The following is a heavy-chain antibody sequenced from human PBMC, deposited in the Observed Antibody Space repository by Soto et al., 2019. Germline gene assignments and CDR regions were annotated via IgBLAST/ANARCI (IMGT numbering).Heavy chain of an antibody. CDR2: IYPGDSDT. CDR3: ARRYYYDSSGYYYVPPYYFDY. Sequence: PGESLKLSCKGSGYSFTSYWIAWVRQMPGKGLEWMGIIYPGDSDTRYSPSFQGQVTISADKSISTAYLQWSSLKASDTAMYYCARRYYYDSSGYYYVPPYYFDYWGQGTLVTVSS. V-gene: IGHV5-51*01. D-gene: IGHD3-22*01. CDR1: GYSFTSYW. J-gene: IGHJ4*02.